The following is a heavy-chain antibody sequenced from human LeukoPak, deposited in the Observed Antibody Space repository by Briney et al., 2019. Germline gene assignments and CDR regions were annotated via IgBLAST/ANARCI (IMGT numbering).Heavy chain of an antibody. V-gene: IGHV3-66*01. Sequence: QPGGSLRLSCAASGFTVSSNYMSWVRQAPGKGLEWVSVIYSGGSTYYADSVKGRFTISRDNSKNTLYLQMNSLRAEDTAVYCCARDLRYSSGWYSDYWGQGTLVTVSS. CDR3: ARDLRYSSGWYSDY. CDR1: GFTVSSNY. D-gene: IGHD6-19*01. J-gene: IGHJ4*02. CDR2: IYSGGST.